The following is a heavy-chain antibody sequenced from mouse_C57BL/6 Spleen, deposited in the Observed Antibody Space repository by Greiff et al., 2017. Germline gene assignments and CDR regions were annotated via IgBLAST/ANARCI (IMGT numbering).Heavy chain of an antibody. J-gene: IGHJ2*01. CDR3: ATYYSNYFDY. CDR2: ISGGGGNT. V-gene: IGHV5-9*01. Sequence: DVKLVESGGGLVKPGGSLKLSCAASGFTFSSYTMSWVRQTPEKRLEWVATISGGGGNTYYPDSVKGRFTISRDNAKNTLYLQMSSLRSEDTALYYCATYYSNYFDYWGQGTTLTVSS. CDR1: GFTFSSYT. D-gene: IGHD2-5*01.